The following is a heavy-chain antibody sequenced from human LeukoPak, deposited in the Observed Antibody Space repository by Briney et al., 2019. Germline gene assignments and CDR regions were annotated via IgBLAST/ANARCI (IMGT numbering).Heavy chain of an antibody. Sequence: GRSLRLSCAASGFTFSSYGMHWVRQAPGKGLEWVAVIWYDGSNKYYADSVKGRFTISRDNSKNTLYPQMNSLRAEDTAVYYCAKDRSSPSRLYYYYYMDVWGKGTTVTVSS. J-gene: IGHJ6*03. CDR2: IWYDGSNK. V-gene: IGHV3-33*06. CDR1: GFTFSSYG. D-gene: IGHD6-6*01. CDR3: AKDRSSPSRLYYYYYMDV.